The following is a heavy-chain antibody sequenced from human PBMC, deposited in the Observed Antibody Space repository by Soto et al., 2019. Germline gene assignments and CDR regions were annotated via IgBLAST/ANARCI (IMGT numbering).Heavy chain of an antibody. CDR1: GFTFSSYA. D-gene: IGHD2-8*01. Sequence: EVQLLESGGGLVQPGGSLRLSCAASGFTFSSYAMSWVRQAPGKGLEWVSGITGSGRDTYYADSVKGRFTISRDNSKNMVFLQMNSLRAEDTALYYSAKNGLDNSPSAIDSWGPGTLVTVSS. CDR2: ITGSGRDT. CDR3: AKNGLDNSPSAIDS. V-gene: IGHV3-23*01. J-gene: IGHJ4*02.